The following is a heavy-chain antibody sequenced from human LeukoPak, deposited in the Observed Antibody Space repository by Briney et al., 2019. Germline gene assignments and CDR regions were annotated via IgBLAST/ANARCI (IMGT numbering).Heavy chain of an antibody. D-gene: IGHD1-7*01. V-gene: IGHV4-34*01. CDR1: GGSFYGYH. CDR2: ISHSGST. J-gene: IGHJ4*02. Sequence: SETLSLTCAVSGGSFYGYHWSWIRQPPGKGLEWIGEISHSGSTNYNPSLKSPVTISVDTSKNQFSLNLRFVTAADTSVYYCARVTISGTTWEYLDYWGQGTLVTVSS. CDR3: ARVTISGTTWEYLDY.